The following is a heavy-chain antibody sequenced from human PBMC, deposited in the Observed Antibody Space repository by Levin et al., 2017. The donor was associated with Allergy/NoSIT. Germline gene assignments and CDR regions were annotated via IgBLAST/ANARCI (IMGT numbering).Heavy chain of an antibody. D-gene: IGHD3-16*01. CDR2: IYPRGTT. V-gene: IGHV3-53*01. CDR1: GFIVSTNY. J-gene: IGHJ6*02. Sequence: PGGSLRLSCAASGFIVSTNYMTWVRQAPGRGLEWVSLIYPRGTTFYADSVKGRFTISRDTPRNTVYLQINSLKVEDTAVVYCVKDYAFGLFYTAGTFDGFDVWGQGSAVTVSS. CDR3: VKDYAFGLFYTAGTFDGFDV.